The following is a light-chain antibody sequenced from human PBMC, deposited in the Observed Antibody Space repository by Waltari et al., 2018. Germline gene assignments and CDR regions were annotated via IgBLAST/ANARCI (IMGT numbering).Light chain of an antibody. Sequence: SSELTQDQAVSLVLGQTVSITSPGESRRSEEASSYQQKPGQATVLVMFGENNRPSGIPDRFSGSISGSTISLTITGAQAEDEADYYCNSRDNRGQAVIFGGGTKVTVL. CDR3: NSRDNRGQAVI. CDR1: SRRSEE. CDR2: GEN. J-gene: IGLJ2*01. V-gene: IGLV3-19*01.